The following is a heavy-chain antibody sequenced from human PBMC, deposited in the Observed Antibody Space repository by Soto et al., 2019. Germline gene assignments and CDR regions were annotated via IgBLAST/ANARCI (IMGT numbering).Heavy chain of an antibody. CDR2: FDPEDGET. D-gene: IGHD3-22*01. Sequence: ASVKVSCKVSGYTLTELSMHWVRQAPGEGLEWMGGFDPEDGETIYAQKFQGRVTMTEDTSTDTAYMELSSLRSEDTAVYYCATAGPRGVVITGAFDIWGQGTMVTVSS. V-gene: IGHV1-24*01. CDR3: ATAGPRGVVITGAFDI. CDR1: GYTLTELS. J-gene: IGHJ3*02.